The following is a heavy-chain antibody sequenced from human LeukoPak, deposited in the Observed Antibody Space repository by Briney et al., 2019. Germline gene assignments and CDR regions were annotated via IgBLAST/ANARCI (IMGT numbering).Heavy chain of an antibody. J-gene: IGHJ4*02. CDR1: GYTFISYG. Sequence: ASVKVSCKASGYTFISYGISWVRQAPGQGLEWMGWISAYNGNTNYVQKLQDRVTMTTDTSTSTAYLELSSLRSEDTAIYYCTTGTTTVVNTFDYWGQGTLVTVSS. CDR3: TTGTTTVVNTFDY. CDR2: ISAYNGNT. D-gene: IGHD4-11*01. V-gene: IGHV1-18*01.